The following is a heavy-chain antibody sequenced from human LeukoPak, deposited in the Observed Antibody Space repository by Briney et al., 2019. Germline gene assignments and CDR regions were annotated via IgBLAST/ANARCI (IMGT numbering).Heavy chain of an antibody. Sequence: SETLSLTCAVYGGSFSGYYWSCVREPPGKGLEWIWEINHSVRTNYNPSLKSGGTISVDTSKNQFSLKVSSVTAADTAVYYCARGSLWFGELFRHYYYYSGMDVWGQGTTVTVSS. CDR3: ARGSLWFGELFRHYYYYSGMDV. D-gene: IGHD3-10*01. J-gene: IGHJ6*02. V-gene: IGHV4-34*01. CDR2: INHSVRT. CDR1: GGSFSGYY.